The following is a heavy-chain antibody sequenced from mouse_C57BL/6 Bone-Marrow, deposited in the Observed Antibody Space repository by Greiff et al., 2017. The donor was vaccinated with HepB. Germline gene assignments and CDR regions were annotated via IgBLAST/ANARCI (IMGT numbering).Heavy chain of an antibody. J-gene: IGHJ2*01. Sequence: VQLQQSGAELVRPGTSVKVSCKASGYAFTNYLIEWVRQRPGQGLEWIGVINPGSGGTNYNEKFKGKATLTADKSSSTAYMQLSSLTSEDSAVYFCVYYDYDGYFDYWGQGTTLTVSS. CDR2: INPGSGGT. CDR3: VYYDYDGYFDY. CDR1: GYAFTNYL. V-gene: IGHV1-54*01. D-gene: IGHD2-4*01.